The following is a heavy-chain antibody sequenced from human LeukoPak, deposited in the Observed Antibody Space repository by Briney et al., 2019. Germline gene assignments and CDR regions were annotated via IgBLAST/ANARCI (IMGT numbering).Heavy chain of an antibody. CDR1: GYTFTGYY. CDR2: INPNSGGT. D-gene: IGHD2-2*01. J-gene: IGHJ6*03. CDR3: ARDMGYADIVVVPAAQAPYYYYMDV. Sequence: GASVKVSCKASGYTFTGYYMHWVRQAPGQGLEWMGWINPNSGGTNYAQKFQGRVTMTRDTSISTAYMELSRLRSDDTAVYYCARDMGYADIVVVPAAQAPYYYYMDVWGKGTTVTVSS. V-gene: IGHV1-2*02.